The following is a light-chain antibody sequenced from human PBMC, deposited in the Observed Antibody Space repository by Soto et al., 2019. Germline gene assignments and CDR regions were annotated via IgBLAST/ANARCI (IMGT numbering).Light chain of an antibody. Sequence: QSVLTQPASVSGSPGQSITISCTGTSSEVGGYNYVSWYQQHPGKAPKIMIYDVSNRPSGVSNRISGSKSGNTASLTISGLQAEDEADYYCSSYTTSNTRQIVFGTGTKVTVL. CDR1: SSEVGGYNY. V-gene: IGLV2-14*01. CDR3: SSYTTSNTRQIV. J-gene: IGLJ1*01. CDR2: DVS.